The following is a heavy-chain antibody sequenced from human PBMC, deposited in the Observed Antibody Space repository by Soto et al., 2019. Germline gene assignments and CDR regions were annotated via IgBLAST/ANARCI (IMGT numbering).Heavy chain of an antibody. J-gene: IGHJ1*01. CDR1: GYSLTNRFSSYW. V-gene: IGHV5-51*01. CDR2: IYPGASDT. CDR3: RARLYNEGGVWDYFHH. Sequence: PGESLKIACQGFGYSLTNRFSSYWIGWVRQMPGKGLEWMGIIYPGASDTRYNPSFQGQITISADKSTSTAYLQWSSLKASNTALFYCRARLYNEGGVWDYFHHGGRGPLV. D-gene: IGHD3-10*01.